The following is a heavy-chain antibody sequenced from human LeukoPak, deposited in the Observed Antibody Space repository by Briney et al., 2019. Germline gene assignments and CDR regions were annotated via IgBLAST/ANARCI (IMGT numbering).Heavy chain of an antibody. V-gene: IGHV4-39*01. J-gene: IGHJ5*02. D-gene: IGHD6-19*01. CDR3: ARARTLAVAGTSYRFDP. CDR1: GGSINSGGYY. CDR2: IYYSGST. Sequence: SETLSLTCTVSGGSINSGGYYWGWIRQPPGKGLEWIGSIYYSGSTYYNPSLKSRVTISVDTSKNQFSLKLSSVTAADTAVYYCARARTLAVAGTSYRFDPWGQGTLVTVSS.